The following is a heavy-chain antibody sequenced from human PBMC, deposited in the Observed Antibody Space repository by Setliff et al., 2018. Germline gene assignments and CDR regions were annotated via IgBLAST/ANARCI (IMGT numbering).Heavy chain of an antibody. CDR3: ARIWGYGDFSFGY. V-gene: IGHV4-59*01. J-gene: IGHJ4*02. Sequence: KTSETLSLTCTVSGGSISGFAWNWIRQFPGKRLEWIGEISSSGGTLYTPSLRSRVSMSVDTSRNRFSLNLTSMTAADTAVYYCARIWGYGDFSFGYWGQGTLVTVSS. CDR2: ISSSGGT. D-gene: IGHD4-17*01. CDR1: GGSISGFA.